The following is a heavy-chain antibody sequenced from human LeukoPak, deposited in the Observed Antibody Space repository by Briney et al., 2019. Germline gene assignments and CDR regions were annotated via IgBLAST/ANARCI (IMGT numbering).Heavy chain of an antibody. CDR2: INSSGGST. V-gene: IGHV3-23*01. J-gene: IGHJ1*01. Sequence: GGSLRLSCAASGFTFSTYAMMWVRQAPGKGPEWVSGINSSGGSTFYADSVKRRFTISRDNSKDKLYLQMNSLRADDTAVYYCAKGPLDTRDGYNYVRDDWGQGTLVTVSS. D-gene: IGHD5-24*01. CDR3: AKGPLDTRDGYNYVRDD. CDR1: GFTFSTYA.